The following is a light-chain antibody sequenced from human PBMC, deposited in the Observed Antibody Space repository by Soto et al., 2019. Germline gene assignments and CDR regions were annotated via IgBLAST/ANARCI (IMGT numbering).Light chain of an antibody. V-gene: IGKV3-20*01. CDR1: QSVSSGY. CDR3: QQYGSSPPYT. CDR2: GAS. Sequence: EIVLTQSPGTLSLSRGERATLSCRASQSVSSGYLAWYQQKPGQAPRLLIYGASSRATGIPDRFSGSGSGTDFTLNISRLEPEDSAVYYCQQYGSSPPYTFGQGTKLEIK. J-gene: IGKJ2*01.